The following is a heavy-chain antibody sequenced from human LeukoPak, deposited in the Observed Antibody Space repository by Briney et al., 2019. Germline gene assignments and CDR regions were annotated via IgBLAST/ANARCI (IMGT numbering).Heavy chain of an antibody. V-gene: IGHV3-23*01. D-gene: IGHD2-2*01. CDR3: AKDPGYQVVYCFDY. J-gene: IGHJ4*02. CDR1: GFTFSSYS. CDR2: ISGSGGST. Sequence: GGSLRLSCAASGFTFSSYSMSWVRRAPGKGLEWVSGISGSGGSTDYADSVKGRFTISRDNSKNTLYLQMNSLRVEDTAVYYCAKDPGYQVVYCFDYWGQGTLVTVSS.